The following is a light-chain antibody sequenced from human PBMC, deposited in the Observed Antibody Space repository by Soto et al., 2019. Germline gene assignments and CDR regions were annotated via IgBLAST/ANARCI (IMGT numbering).Light chain of an antibody. V-gene: IGKV1-39*01. CDR1: QTIMTY. J-gene: IGKJ1*01. CDR2: DAS. Sequence: IQMTQSPSSLSASVGHEGTITCRASQTIMTYLNWYQMKPGKPPRLLIYDASSLESGVPSRFSGSGSGTDFTLTIRSLHPEDFATYYCQQSGTVGQGTQGDIK. CDR3: QQSGT.